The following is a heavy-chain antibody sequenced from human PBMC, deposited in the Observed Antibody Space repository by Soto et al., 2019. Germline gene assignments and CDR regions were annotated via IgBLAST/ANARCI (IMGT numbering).Heavy chain of an antibody. D-gene: IGHD6-6*01. J-gene: IGHJ5*02. CDR3: ARTLSSSAENWFDP. CDR2: TYYRSKWYN. CDR1: GDSVSSNSAA. V-gene: IGHV6-1*01. Sequence: PSQTLSLTCAISGDSVSSNSAAWNWIRQSPSRGLEWLGRTYYRSKWYNDYAVSVKSRITINPDTSKNKFSLQLNSVPPEDTAVYFCARTLSSSAENWFDPWGQGTLVTVSS.